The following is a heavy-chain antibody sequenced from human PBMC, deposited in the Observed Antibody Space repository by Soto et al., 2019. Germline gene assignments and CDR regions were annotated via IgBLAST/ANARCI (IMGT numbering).Heavy chain of an antibody. V-gene: IGHV1-2*04. D-gene: IGHD3-3*01. CDR2: INPNSGGT. CDR3: ARGAPYYDFWSGYRNEYFQH. Sequence: QVQLVQSGAVVKKAGASVKVSCKASGYTFTGYYMHWVRQAPGQGFEWMGWINPNSGGTNYAQKFQGWVTMTRDTSISTAYMELSRLRSDATAVYYCARGAPYYDFWSGYRNEYFQHWGLGTLVTVSS. CDR1: GYTFTGYY. J-gene: IGHJ1*01.